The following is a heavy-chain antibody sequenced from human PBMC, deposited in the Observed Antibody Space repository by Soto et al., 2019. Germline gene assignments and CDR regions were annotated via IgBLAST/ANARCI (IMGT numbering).Heavy chain of an antibody. J-gene: IGHJ5*02. CDR1: GDSVSSSSVT. D-gene: IGHD1-26*01. CDR2: TYYRSKWYN. Sequence: PSQTLSLTCAISGDSVSSSSVTWNWIRQSPSRGLEWLGRTYYRSKWYNDYAESVKSRITINPDTSKNQFSLHLNSVTPEDTAVYDGVRLIGNSWLDGWGQGTLVTVSS. CDR3: VRLIGNSWLDG. V-gene: IGHV6-1*01.